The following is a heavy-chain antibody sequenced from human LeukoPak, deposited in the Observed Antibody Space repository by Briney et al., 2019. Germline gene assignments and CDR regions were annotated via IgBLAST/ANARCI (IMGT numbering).Heavy chain of an antibody. V-gene: IGHV1-2*04. J-gene: IGHJ3*02. Sequence: ASVKVSCKASGYTFTGYYMHWVRQAPGQGLEWMGWINPNSGGTNYAQKFQGWVTMTRDTSISTAYMELSRLRSDDTAVYYCARDSSRSYYGSRNYYPDAFDIWGQGTMVTVSS. D-gene: IGHD3-10*01. CDR3: ARDSSRSYYGSRNYYPDAFDI. CDR1: GYTFTGYY. CDR2: INPNSGGT.